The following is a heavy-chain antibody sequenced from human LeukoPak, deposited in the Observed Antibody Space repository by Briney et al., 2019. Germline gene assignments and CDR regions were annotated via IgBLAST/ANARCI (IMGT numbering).Heavy chain of an antibody. D-gene: IGHD2-2*02. CDR3: ARRDIVVVPAAIIGAFDI. CDR2: IKQDGSEK. Sequence: GGSLRLSCTASGFIFSNFWTSWVRQAPGKGLEWVANIKQDGSEKYYVDSVKGRFAISRDNAKNSLYLQMNSLRAEDTALYYCARRDIVVVPAAIIGAFDIWGQGTMVTVSS. CDR1: GFIFSNFW. J-gene: IGHJ3*02. V-gene: IGHV3-7*03.